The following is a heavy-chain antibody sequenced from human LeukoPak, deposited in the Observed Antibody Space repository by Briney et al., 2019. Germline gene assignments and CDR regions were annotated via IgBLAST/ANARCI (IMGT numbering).Heavy chain of an antibody. CDR3: AKVGSSDWYAPADFDY. V-gene: IGHV3-23*01. CDR1: GFTFSSYA. D-gene: IGHD6-19*01. J-gene: IGHJ4*02. Sequence: GGSLRLSCAASGFTFSSYAMSWVRQAPGKGLEWVSAISGSGGSTYYADSVKGRFTISRDNSKNTLYLQMNSLRAEDTAVYYCAKVGSSDWYAPADFDYWGQGTLVTVSS. CDR2: ISGSGGST.